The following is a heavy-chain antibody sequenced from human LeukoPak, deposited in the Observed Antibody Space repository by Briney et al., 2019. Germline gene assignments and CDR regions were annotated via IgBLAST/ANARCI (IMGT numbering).Heavy chain of an antibody. J-gene: IGHJ4*02. Sequence: GGSLRLSCAASGFTFTPYSMNWVRQAPGRGLEWVSSISSSSTYIYYADSVKGRFTISRDNAKNSVFLQMNTLRAEDTAVYYCARDITCSGGTCYSGLDYWGQGTLVTVSS. CDR1: GFTFTPYS. CDR2: ISSSSTYI. V-gene: IGHV3-21*01. D-gene: IGHD2-15*01. CDR3: ARDITCSGGTCYSGLDY.